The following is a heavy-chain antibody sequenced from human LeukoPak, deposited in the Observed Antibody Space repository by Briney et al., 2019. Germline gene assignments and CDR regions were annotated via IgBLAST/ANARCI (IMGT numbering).Heavy chain of an antibody. Sequence: SETLSLTCTVSGGSISSYYWGWIRQPAGKGLEWIGRIYSTGSTNYNPSLKSRVTMSVDTSKNQFSLRLRSVTAADTAVYYCARQIASAGTAGFDFWGQGALVTVSS. CDR3: ARQIASAGTAGFDF. CDR2: IYSTGST. D-gene: IGHD6-13*01. CDR1: GGSISSYY. V-gene: IGHV4-4*07. J-gene: IGHJ4*02.